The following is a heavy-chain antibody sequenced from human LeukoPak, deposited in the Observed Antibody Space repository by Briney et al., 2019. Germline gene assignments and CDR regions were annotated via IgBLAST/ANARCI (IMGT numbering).Heavy chain of an antibody. D-gene: IGHD6-13*01. Sequence: PSETLSLTCTVSGGSISSSSYYWGWIRQPPGKGLEWIGSIYYSGSTYYNPSLKSRVTISVDTSKNQFSLKLSSVTAADTAVYYCASHSRVDYWGQGTLVTVSS. CDR2: IYYSGST. CDR1: GGSISSSSYY. J-gene: IGHJ4*02. V-gene: IGHV4-39*07. CDR3: ASHSRVDY.